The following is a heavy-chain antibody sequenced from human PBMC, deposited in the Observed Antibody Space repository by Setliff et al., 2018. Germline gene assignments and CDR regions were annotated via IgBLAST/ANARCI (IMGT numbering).Heavy chain of an antibody. CDR1: GASITTSNSY. D-gene: IGHD1-26*01. CDR2: IYYSGNT. CDR3: ARRIVGAVDGFDI. V-gene: IGHV4-39*01. Sequence: SETLSLTCTVSGASITTSNSYWGWIRQPPGKGLEWIAHIYYSGNTFYNPSLGSRLTISGDTSKNQFSLKLSSVTAADTAVYYFARRIVGAVDGFDIWGQGTMVTVSS. J-gene: IGHJ3*02.